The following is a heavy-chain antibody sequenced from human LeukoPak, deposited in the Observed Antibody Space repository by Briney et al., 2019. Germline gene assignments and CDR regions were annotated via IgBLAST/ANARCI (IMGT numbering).Heavy chain of an antibody. CDR3: AREDGAAAGDAFDI. CDR2: FYYSGST. D-gene: IGHD6-13*01. J-gene: IGHJ3*02. CDR1: GGSISSYY. V-gene: IGHV4-59*01. Sequence: SSETLSLTCTVSGGSISSYYWSWIRQPPGKGLEWIGYFYYSGSTNYNPSLRSRVTISVDTSKNQFSLKLSSVTAADTAVYYCAREDGAAAGDAFDIWGQGTMVTVSS.